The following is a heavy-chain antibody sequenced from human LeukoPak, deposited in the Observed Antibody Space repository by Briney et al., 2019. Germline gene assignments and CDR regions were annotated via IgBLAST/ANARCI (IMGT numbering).Heavy chain of an antibody. Sequence: PGGSLRLSCAASGFTFSSYGMHWVRQAPGKGLEWVAFIRYDGSNNYYADSVKGRFTISRDNSKNTLYLQMNCLRVEDAAVYYCAKDGGYDYYDSSGYYENWGQGTLVTVSS. CDR2: IRYDGSNN. CDR3: AKDGGYDYYDSSGYYEN. D-gene: IGHD3-22*01. J-gene: IGHJ4*02. V-gene: IGHV3-30*02. CDR1: GFTFSSYG.